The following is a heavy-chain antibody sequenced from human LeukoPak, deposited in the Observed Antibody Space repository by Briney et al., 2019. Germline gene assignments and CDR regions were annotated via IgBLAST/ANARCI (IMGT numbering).Heavy chain of an antibody. Sequence: ASVKVSCKASGYTFTNYGINWVRQAPGQGLEWMGWISPYNGNTHYAQKLQGRVTMTTDTSASTAYLELRSLISDDTAVYYCARDGRGSRSSWFDPWGQGTLVIVSS. J-gene: IGHJ5*02. D-gene: IGHD3-10*01. CDR1: GYTFTNYG. CDR3: ARDGRGSRSSWFDP. CDR2: ISPYNGNT. V-gene: IGHV1-18*04.